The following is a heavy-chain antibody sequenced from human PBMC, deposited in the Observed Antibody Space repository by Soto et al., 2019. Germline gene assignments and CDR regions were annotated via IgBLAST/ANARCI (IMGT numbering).Heavy chain of an antibody. V-gene: IGHV1-69*13. Sequence: ASVKVSCKASGGTFSSYAISWVRQAPGQGLEWMGGIIPIFGTANYAQKFQGRVTITADESTSTAYMELSSLRSEDTAVYYCARGQTGTYLFDYWGQGTLVTVSS. J-gene: IGHJ4*02. CDR2: IIPIFGTA. CDR1: GGTFSSYA. CDR3: ARGQTGTYLFDY. D-gene: IGHD1-7*01.